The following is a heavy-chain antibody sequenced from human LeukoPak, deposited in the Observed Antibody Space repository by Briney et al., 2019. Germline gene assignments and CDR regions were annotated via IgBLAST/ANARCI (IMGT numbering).Heavy chain of an antibody. CDR1: GFTFSSHS. V-gene: IGHV3-21*01. Sequence: AGGSLRLSCAASGFTFSSHSLNWVRQAPGKGLEWVSSISSSSSYIYYADSVKGRFTTSRDNAKNSLYLQMNSLRAEDTAVYYCARHYDSNSYGPGYWGQGTLVTVSS. CDR3: ARHYDSNSYGPGY. CDR2: ISSSSSYI. D-gene: IGHD3-22*01. J-gene: IGHJ4*02.